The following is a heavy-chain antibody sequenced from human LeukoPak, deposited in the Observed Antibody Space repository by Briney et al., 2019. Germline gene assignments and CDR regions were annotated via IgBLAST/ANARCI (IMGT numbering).Heavy chain of an antibody. D-gene: IGHD6-19*01. J-gene: IGHJ3*02. CDR1: GGTFSSYA. V-gene: IGHV1-69*01. CDR2: IIPIFGTA. Sequence: SVKVSCKASGGTFSSYAISWVRRAPGQGLEWMGGIIPIFGTANYAQKFQGRVTITADESTSTAYMELSSLRSEDTAVYYCASFIGSGWFPQDAFDIWGQGTMVTVSS. CDR3: ASFIGSGWFPQDAFDI.